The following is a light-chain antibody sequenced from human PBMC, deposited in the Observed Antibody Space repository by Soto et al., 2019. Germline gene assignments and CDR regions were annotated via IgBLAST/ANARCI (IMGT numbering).Light chain of an antibody. CDR3: LQDHGFPLT. CDR2: AAS. Sequence: AIQMTQSPSSLSASVGDRVTITCRATQDIRDDLGWYQQKPGKAPKLLIYAASSLQSEVPPRLSGSGSDTDFTLTISSLQAEDFATYFCLQDHGFPLTFGGGTKVEIK. CDR1: QDIRDD. J-gene: IGKJ4*01. V-gene: IGKV1-6*01.